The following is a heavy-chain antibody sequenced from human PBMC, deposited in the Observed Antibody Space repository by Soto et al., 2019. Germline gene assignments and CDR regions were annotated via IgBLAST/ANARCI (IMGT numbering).Heavy chain of an antibody. CDR1: GFTFSSYW. D-gene: IGHD5-18*01. J-gene: IGHJ4*02. CDR3: ARGGYSYGYDY. Sequence: GASVKVSCAASGFTFSSYWMHWVRQAPGKGLVWVSRINSDGSSTSYADSVKGRFTISRDNAKNTLYLQMNSLRAEDTAVYYCARGGYSYGYDYWGQGTLVTVSS. CDR2: INSDGSST. V-gene: IGHV3-74*01.